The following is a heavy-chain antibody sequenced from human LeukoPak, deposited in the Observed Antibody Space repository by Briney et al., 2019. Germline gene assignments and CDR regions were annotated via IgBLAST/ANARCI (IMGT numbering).Heavy chain of an antibody. CDR2: ISGRGAST. V-gene: IGHV3-23*01. CDR1: RFTFSSYA. CDR3: AKGIADIVATISLGGPLGY. D-gene: IGHD5-12*01. J-gene: IGHJ4*02. Sequence: GGSLRLSCAASRFTFSSYAMSWVRQAPGKGLEWVSAISGRGASTYYADSVKGRFTISRDNSKNTLYLQMNNLRAEDTAVYYCAKGIADIVATISLGGPLGYWGQGTLVTVSS.